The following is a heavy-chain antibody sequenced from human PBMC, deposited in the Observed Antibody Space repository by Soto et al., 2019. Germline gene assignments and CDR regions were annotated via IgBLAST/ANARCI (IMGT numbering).Heavy chain of an antibody. CDR3: ARKEYYSDY. CDR1: GGSISGYF. V-gene: IGHV4-59*01. J-gene: IGHJ4*02. D-gene: IGHD3-10*01. Sequence: SETLSLTCTVSGGSISGYFWTWIRQPPGKGLEWIGYISHTGITNYNSSLKSRVTMSVDTSKNQFSLRVSSLTAADTAVYYCARKEYYSDYWGQGTLVTVSS. CDR2: ISHTGIT.